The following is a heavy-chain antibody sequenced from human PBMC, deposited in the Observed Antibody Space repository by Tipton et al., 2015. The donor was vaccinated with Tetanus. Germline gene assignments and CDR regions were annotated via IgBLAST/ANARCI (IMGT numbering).Heavy chain of an antibody. CDR3: AKGGGGTSSWPFDY. CDR1: GFTFDDYA. Sequence: FLRLSCAASGFTFDDYAMHWVRQVPGRGLEWVSGIHWYSDSIGYADSVKGRFTISRDNAKNSLYLQMNSLRAEDTALYYCAKGGGGTSSWPFDYWGQGTLVTVSS. D-gene: IGHD6-13*01. V-gene: IGHV3-9*01. J-gene: IGHJ4*02. CDR2: IHWYSDSI.